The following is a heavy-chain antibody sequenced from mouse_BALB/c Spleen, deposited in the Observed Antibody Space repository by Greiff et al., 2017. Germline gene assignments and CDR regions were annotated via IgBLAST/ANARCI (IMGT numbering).Heavy chain of an antibody. D-gene: IGHD2-1*01. CDR1: GYSFTGYF. CDR2: INPYNGDT. J-gene: IGHJ4*01. CDR3: ARGNYGNYGAMDY. Sequence: VQLTQSGPELVKPGASVKISCKASGYSFTGYFMNWVMQSHGKSLEWIGRINPYNGDTFYNQKFKGKATLTVDKSSSTAHMELRSLASEDSAVYYCARGNYGNYGAMDYWGQGTSVTVSS. V-gene: IGHV1-20*02.